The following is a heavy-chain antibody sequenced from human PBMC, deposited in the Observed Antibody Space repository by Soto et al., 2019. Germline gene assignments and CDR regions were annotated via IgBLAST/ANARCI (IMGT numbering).Heavy chain of an antibody. Sequence: GGSLRLSCAASGFTFSSYGMHWVRQAPGKGLEWVAVISYDGSNKYYADSVKGRFTISRDNSKNTLYLQMNSLRAEDTAVYYCAKDPSSGYFDWFLPPYGMEVWGQGTTVTVSS. J-gene: IGHJ6*02. CDR2: ISYDGSNK. CDR1: GFTFSSYG. D-gene: IGHD3-9*01. CDR3: AKDPSSGYFDWFLPPYGMEV. V-gene: IGHV3-30*18.